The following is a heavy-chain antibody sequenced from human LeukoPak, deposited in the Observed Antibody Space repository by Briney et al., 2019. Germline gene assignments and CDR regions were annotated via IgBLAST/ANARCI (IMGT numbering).Heavy chain of an antibody. D-gene: IGHD2-21*02. V-gene: IGHV3-23*01. CDR3: ASANCGGDCYISAY. CDR2: ISGSGGST. J-gene: IGHJ4*02. CDR1: GFTFSSSA. Sequence: GGSLRLSCAGSGFTFSSSAMSWVCQAPGKGLEWVSAISGSGGSTYYADSVKGRFTLSRDNSKNTLYLQMNSLRAEDTAVYYCASANCGGDCYISAYWGQGTLVTVSS.